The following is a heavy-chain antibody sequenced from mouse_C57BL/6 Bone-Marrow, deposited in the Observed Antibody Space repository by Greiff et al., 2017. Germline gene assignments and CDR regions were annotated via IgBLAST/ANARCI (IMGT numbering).Heavy chain of an antibody. J-gene: IGHJ2*01. Sequence: EVMLVESGGGLVQPGGSLSLSCAASGFTFTDYYMSWVRQPPGKALEWLGFIRNKANGYTTEYSASVKGRFTISRDNSQSILYLQMNALRAEDSATYYCARSITTVVGGYFDYWGQGTTLTVSS. V-gene: IGHV7-3*01. CDR1: GFTFTDYY. CDR3: ARSITTVVGGYFDY. D-gene: IGHD1-1*01. CDR2: IRNKANGYTT.